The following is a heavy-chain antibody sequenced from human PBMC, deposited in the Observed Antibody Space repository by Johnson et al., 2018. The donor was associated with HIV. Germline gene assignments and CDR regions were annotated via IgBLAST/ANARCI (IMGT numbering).Heavy chain of an antibody. D-gene: IGHD1-26*01. CDR2: ISSNGGST. V-gene: IGHV3-64*01. Sequence: VQLVESGGGLVQPGGSLRLSCAASGFTFSSYAMHWVRQAPGKGLEYVSAISSNGGSTYYANSVKGRFTISRDNSKNTLYLQMGSLRAEDMAVYYCAREGLIEGATLGAFDIWGQGTMVTVSS. CDR1: GFTFSSYA. CDR3: AREGLIEGATLGAFDI. J-gene: IGHJ3*02.